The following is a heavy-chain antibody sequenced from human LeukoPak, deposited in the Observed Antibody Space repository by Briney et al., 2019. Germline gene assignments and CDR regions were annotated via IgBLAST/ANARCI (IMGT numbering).Heavy chain of an antibody. CDR1: GFTFSSYW. CDR2: IKEDGSGK. Sequence: GGSLRLSCTASGFTFSSYWMSWVRQAPERGLEWVANIKEDGSGKYYVDSVTGRFTISRDNAKKSLYLQMNSLRAEDTAVYYCASQFWWAAVAGTLDYWGQGTLVTVSS. CDR3: ASQFWWAAVAGTLDY. J-gene: IGHJ4*02. D-gene: IGHD6-19*01. V-gene: IGHV3-7*05.